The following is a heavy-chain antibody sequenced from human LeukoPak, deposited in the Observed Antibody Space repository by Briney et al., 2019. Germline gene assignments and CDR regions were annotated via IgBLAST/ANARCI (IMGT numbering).Heavy chain of an antibody. J-gene: IGHJ1*01. CDR3: ASCHTSSWYSEHFQH. Sequence: GGSLRLSCAASGFTFRSYCKSWVRQAPGKGLEWVGNIRQDGSEKWYVDSVKGRFTISRDNAKNSLYLQMNSLRAEDTAVYYCASCHTSSWYSEHFQHWGQGTLVTVS. CDR2: IRQDGSEK. CDR1: GFTFRSYC. D-gene: IGHD6-13*01. V-gene: IGHV3-7*03.